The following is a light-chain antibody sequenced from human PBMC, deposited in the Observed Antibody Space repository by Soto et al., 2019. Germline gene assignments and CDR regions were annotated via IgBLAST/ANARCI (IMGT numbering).Light chain of an antibody. Sequence: DIVMTQSPDSLAVSLGERATINCKSSQTILYSSNNKNYLAWYQQKPGQPPNLLIYWASTRESGVPDRFSGSGSGTDFTLTISRLQAEDVAVYYCQQYYRTPLTFGGGTKVEIK. CDR1: QTILYSSNNKNY. CDR3: QQYYRTPLT. V-gene: IGKV4-1*01. CDR2: WAS. J-gene: IGKJ4*01.